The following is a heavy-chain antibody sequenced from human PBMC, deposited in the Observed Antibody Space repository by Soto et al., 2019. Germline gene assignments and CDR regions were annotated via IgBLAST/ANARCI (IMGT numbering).Heavy chain of an antibody. V-gene: IGHV3-30*03. CDR2: ISNDGSNK. CDR3: ARDEDRGEYYHWALDY. D-gene: IGHD1-1*01. J-gene: IGHJ4*02. CDR1: GYSFSTDG. Sequence: GCPLRLYCAASGYSFSTDGVHWVRQAPGKGLEWVAFISNDGSNKYYADSVKGRFTISRDNSKNTLYLQMNSLRAEDTAVYYCARDEDRGEYYHWALDYWGQGTVVTVSS.